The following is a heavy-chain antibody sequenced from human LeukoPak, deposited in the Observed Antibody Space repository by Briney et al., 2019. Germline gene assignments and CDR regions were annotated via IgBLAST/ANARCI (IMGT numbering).Heavy chain of an antibody. CDR1: GFTLSSYA. CDR3: AKQLGYCSDGSCYFPY. D-gene: IGHD2-15*01. CDR2: IKGSGGST. Sequence: PGGSVRLSCAASGFTLSSYAMNWVRQDPGKGLEWVSSIKGSGGSTYYADSAKGRFTISRDNSKNTLYLQMNSLRVEDTAVYYCAKQLGYCSDGSCYFPYWGQGTLVTVSS. J-gene: IGHJ4*02. V-gene: IGHV3-23*01.